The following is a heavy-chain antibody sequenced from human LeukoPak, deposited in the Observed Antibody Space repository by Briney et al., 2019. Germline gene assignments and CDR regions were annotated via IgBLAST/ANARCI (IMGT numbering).Heavy chain of an antibody. CDR3: ARVSSHNYDILTGYYIRRGYYFDY. V-gene: IGHV1-69*04. J-gene: IGHJ4*02. Sequence: ASVKVSCKASGGTFSSYAISWVRQAPGQGLEWMGRIIPILGLANYAQKFQGRVTITADKSTSTAYMELSSLRSEDTAVYYCARVSSHNYDILTGYYIRRGYYFDYWGQGTLVTVSS. D-gene: IGHD3-9*01. CDR2: IIPILGLA. CDR1: GGTFSSYA.